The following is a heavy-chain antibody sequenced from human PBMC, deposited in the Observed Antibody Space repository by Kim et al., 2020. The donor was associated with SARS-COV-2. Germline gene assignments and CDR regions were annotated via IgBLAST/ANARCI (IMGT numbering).Heavy chain of an antibody. D-gene: IGHD3-22*01. J-gene: IGHJ1*01. CDR3: ATVVFYYDAGYFKN. Sequence: ADSVKGRLIISRDHSKNTLYLPMTSLRAEDTAVYYCATVVFYYDAGYFKNWGQGTLVIVSS. V-gene: IGHV3-66*01.